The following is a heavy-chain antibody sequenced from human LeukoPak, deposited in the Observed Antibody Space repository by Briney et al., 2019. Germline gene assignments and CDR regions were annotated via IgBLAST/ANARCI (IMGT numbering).Heavy chain of an antibody. CDR2: IYYSGST. Sequence: SETLSLTCTVPGGSISSSSYYWGWIRQPPGKGLEWIGSIYYSGSTYYNPSLKSRVTISVDTSKNQFSLKLSSVTAADTAVYYCARQQAVAGTGYWFDPWGQGTLVTVSS. V-gene: IGHV4-39*01. CDR1: GGSISSSSYY. CDR3: ARQQAVAGTGYWFDP. J-gene: IGHJ5*02. D-gene: IGHD6-19*01.